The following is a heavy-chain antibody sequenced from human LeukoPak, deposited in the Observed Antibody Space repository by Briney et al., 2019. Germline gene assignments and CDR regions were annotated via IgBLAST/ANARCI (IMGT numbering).Heavy chain of an antibody. Sequence: GGSLRLSCAASGFSFSDYNMNWVRQAPGKALEWVSSITTSSTYIYYGDSVKGRFIISRDNAKNSLYLQMNGLRAEDTAVYYCARDLWGTTVTTDYFDYWGQGTLVTVSS. CDR1: GFSFSDYN. D-gene: IGHD4-17*01. CDR3: ARDLWGTTVTTDYFDY. J-gene: IGHJ4*02. CDR2: ITTSSTYI. V-gene: IGHV3-21*01.